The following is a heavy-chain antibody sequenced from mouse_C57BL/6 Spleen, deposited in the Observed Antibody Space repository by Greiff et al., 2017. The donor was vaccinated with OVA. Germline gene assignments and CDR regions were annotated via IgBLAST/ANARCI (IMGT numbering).Heavy chain of an antibody. Sequence: QVQLQQPGAELVKPGASVKMSCKASGYTFTSYWITWVKQRPGQGLEWIGDIYPGSGSTNYNEKFKSKATLTVDTSSSTAYMQLSSLTSEDSAVYYCARGAHYGSSYVEYFDVWGTGTTVTVSS. CDR1: GYTFTSYW. CDR2: IYPGSGST. V-gene: IGHV1-55*01. J-gene: IGHJ1*03. CDR3: ARGAHYGSSYVEYFDV. D-gene: IGHD1-1*01.